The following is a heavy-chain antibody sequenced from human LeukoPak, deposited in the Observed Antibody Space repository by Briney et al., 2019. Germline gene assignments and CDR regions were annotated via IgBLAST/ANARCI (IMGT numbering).Heavy chain of an antibody. Sequence: GGSLRLSCAASEFTFSSYSMNWVRQAPGKGLEWVSSISSSSSYIYYADSVKGRFTISRDNAKNSLYLQMNSLRAEDTAVYYCARDPLGSPGAFDIWGQGTMVTVSS. J-gene: IGHJ3*02. D-gene: IGHD1-26*01. CDR3: ARDPLGSPGAFDI. CDR2: ISSSSSYI. V-gene: IGHV3-21*01. CDR1: EFTFSSYS.